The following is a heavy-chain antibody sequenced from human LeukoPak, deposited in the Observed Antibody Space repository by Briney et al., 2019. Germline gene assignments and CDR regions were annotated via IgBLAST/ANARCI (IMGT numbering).Heavy chain of an antibody. CDR3: ARDPNYYDSSGYPAFDI. V-gene: IGHV1-24*01. CDR1: GYTLTELS. D-gene: IGHD3-22*01. CDR2: FDPEDSET. J-gene: IGHJ3*02. Sequence: GASVKVSCKVSGYTLTELSMHWVRQAPGKGLEWMGGFDPEDSETIYAQKFQGRVTMTTDTSTSTAYMELRSLRSDDTAVYYCARDPNYYDSSGYPAFDIWGQGTMVTVSS.